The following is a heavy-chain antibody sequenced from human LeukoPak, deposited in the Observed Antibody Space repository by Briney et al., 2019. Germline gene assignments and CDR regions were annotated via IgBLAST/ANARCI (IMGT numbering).Heavy chain of an antibody. CDR1: GGSFSGYY. CDR3: ARLPMYSSSSIVD. V-gene: IGHV4-34*01. Sequence: SETLSLTCAVYGGSFSGYYWSWIRQPPGKGLEWIGEINHSGSTNYNPSLKSRVTISVDTSKNQFSLKLSSVTAADTAVYYCARLPMYSSSSIVDWGQGTLVTVSS. D-gene: IGHD6-6*01. CDR2: INHSGST. J-gene: IGHJ4*02.